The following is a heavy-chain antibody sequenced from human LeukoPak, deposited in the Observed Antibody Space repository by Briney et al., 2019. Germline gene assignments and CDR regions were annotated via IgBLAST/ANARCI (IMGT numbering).Heavy chain of an antibody. CDR1: GFTFSSYA. J-gene: IGHJ4*02. CDR2: ISYDGSNK. Sequence: GRSLRLSCAASGFTFSSYAMHWVRQAPGKGLEWVAVISYDGSNKYYADSVKGRFTISRDNSKNTLYLQMNSLRAEDTAVYYCARGGSYFWSPPDYWGQGTLVTVSS. CDR3: ARGGSYFWSPPDY. V-gene: IGHV3-30-3*01. D-gene: IGHD1-26*01.